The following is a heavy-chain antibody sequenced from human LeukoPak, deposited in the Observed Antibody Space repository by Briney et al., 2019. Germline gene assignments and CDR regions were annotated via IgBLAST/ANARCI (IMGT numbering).Heavy chain of an antibody. D-gene: IGHD4-17*01. J-gene: IGHJ5*02. V-gene: IGHV1-69*04. CDR1: GCIFNTFV. Sequence: ASVKVSCKASGCIFNTFVISWVRQAPGQGLELMGRIIPLLGLADYAQNFQGRVTITADKSTSTAYMELSSLRSEDTAVYYCARADSTLYGDYRGYFAPWGQGTLVTVSS. CDR2: IIPLLGLA. CDR3: ARADSTLYGDYRGYFAP.